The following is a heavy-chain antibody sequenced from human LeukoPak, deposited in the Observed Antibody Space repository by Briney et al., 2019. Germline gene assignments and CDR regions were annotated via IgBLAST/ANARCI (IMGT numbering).Heavy chain of an antibody. Sequence: GGSLRLSCAASGFTFSSYAMSWVRQAPGKGLEWVSAISGSGGSTYYADSVKGRFTISRDNSKNTLYLQMNSLRAEDTAGYYCAKVFGRVGTFDYWGQGTLVTVSS. CDR1: GFTFSSYA. CDR3: AKVFGRVGTFDY. CDR2: ISGSGGST. V-gene: IGHV3-23*01. J-gene: IGHJ4*02. D-gene: IGHD3-3*01.